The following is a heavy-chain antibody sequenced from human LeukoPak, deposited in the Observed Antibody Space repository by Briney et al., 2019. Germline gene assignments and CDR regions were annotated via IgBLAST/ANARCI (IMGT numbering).Heavy chain of an antibody. CDR3: ARDSGYSYGYVY. J-gene: IGHJ4*02. Sequence: SETLSLTCTVSGRSISSYYWSWIRQPPGKGLEWIEYIYYSGSTNYNPPLKSRVTISVDASKNQFSLKLSSVTAADTAVYYCARDSGYSYGYVYWGQGTLVTVS. CDR1: GRSISSYY. CDR2: IYYSGST. D-gene: IGHD5-18*01. V-gene: IGHV4-59*01.